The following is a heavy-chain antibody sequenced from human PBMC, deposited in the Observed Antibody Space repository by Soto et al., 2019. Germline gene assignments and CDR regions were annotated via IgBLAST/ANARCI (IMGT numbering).Heavy chain of an antibody. Sequence: PGGSLRLSCAASGLTFGIYAMSWVRQAPGKGLEWVSGISGSGSSTYYADSVKGRFTISRDNSKNTLYLQMNSLRAEDTAVYYCAKGKNWNYFDYWGQGTLVTVSS. CDR3: AKGKNWNYFDY. V-gene: IGHV3-23*01. CDR2: ISGSGSST. D-gene: IGHD1-1*01. J-gene: IGHJ4*02. CDR1: GLTFGIYA.